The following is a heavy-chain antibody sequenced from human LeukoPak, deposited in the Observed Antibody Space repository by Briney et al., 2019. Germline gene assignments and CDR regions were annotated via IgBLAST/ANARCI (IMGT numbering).Heavy chain of an antibody. Sequence: SETLSLTCTVSGGSISSSSYYWGWIRQPPGRGLGWIGSIYYSGSTYYNPSLKSRVTISVDTSKNQFSLKLSSVTAADTAVYYCARLVVVVPAAIHGWFDPWGQGTLVTVSS. V-gene: IGHV4-39*01. CDR1: GGSISSSSYY. J-gene: IGHJ5*02. D-gene: IGHD2-2*01. CDR2: IYYSGST. CDR3: ARLVVVVPAAIHGWFDP.